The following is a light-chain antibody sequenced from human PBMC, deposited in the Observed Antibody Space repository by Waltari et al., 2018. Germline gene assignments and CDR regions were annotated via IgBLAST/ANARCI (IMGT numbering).Light chain of an antibody. CDR3: QHYGSSLWT. Sequence: DSLLTQSPGTLSLTPGERATLSCRASQNVRRDYLAWYQHKPGQAPRLLIFGASRRATGIPERFSGTGAGTDFTLTISRLVPEDFALYYCQHYGSSLWTFGQGTKVEIK. J-gene: IGKJ1*01. CDR1: QNVRRDY. CDR2: GAS. V-gene: IGKV3-20*01.